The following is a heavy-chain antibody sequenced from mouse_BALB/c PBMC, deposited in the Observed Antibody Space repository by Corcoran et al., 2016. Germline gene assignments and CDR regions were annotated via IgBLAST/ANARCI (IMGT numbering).Heavy chain of an antibody. Sequence: EVQLQQSGAELVRPGALVKLSCKASGFNIKDYYMHWVKQRPEQGLEWIGWIDPENGNTIYAPKFQGKASITADTSSNTAYLQLSSLTSEDTAVYYCARSDSSGSYYFDYWGQGTTLTVSS. CDR3: ARSDSSGSYYFDY. D-gene: IGHD3-2*01. CDR1: GFNIKDYY. V-gene: IGHV14-1*02. J-gene: IGHJ2*01. CDR2: IDPENGNT.